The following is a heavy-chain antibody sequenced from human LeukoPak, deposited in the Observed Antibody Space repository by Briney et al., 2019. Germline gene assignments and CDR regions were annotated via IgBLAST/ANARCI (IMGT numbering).Heavy chain of an antibody. Sequence: SETLPLTCTVSGDSISSGDYYWSWIRQPAGKGLEWIGRISSSGSTNYNPSLKSRVTISVDTSKNQFSLKLSSVTAADTAVYFCARMTSRSKYYYYYYMDVWGKGTTVTISS. CDR2: ISSSGST. V-gene: IGHV4-61*02. CDR3: ARMTSRSKYYYYYYMDV. CDR1: GDSISSGDYY. D-gene: IGHD2-21*02. J-gene: IGHJ6*03.